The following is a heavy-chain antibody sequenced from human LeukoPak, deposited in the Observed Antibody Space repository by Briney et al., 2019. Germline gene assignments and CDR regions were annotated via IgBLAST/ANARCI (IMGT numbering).Heavy chain of an antibody. J-gene: IGHJ3*02. Sequence: SLRLSCAASGFTFDDYAMHWVRQAPGKGLEWVSGISWNSGSIAYADSVKGRFTISRDNAKNSLYLQMNSLRAEDTALYYCAKARTTWHDTAFDIWGQGTMVTVSS. CDR2: ISWNSGSI. V-gene: IGHV3-9*01. CDR3: AKARTTWHDTAFDI. CDR1: GFTFDDYA. D-gene: IGHD1-7*01.